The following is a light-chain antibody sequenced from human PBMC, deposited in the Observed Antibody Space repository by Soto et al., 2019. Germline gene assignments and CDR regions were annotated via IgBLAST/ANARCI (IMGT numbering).Light chain of an antibody. CDR1: QSVSSY. CDR3: QQYDDWPET. J-gene: IGKJ1*01. CDR2: DAS. V-gene: IGKV3-15*01. Sequence: EKVMTQSPVTLSVSPGERATLSCRASQSVSSYLVWYQQKPGQAPRLLIYDASTRATGVPARFSGSGSGTEFTLTISSLQSEDLAVYYCQQYDDWPETFGQGTKVEIK.